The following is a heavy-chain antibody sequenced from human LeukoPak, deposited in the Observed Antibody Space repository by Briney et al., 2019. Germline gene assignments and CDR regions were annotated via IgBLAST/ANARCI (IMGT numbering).Heavy chain of an antibody. Sequence: SVKLSCKASRGTFSSYTIIWVRQALGQGLEWRCGIIPILGIANYAQKFEGRVTITADKSKSTAYMELSSLRSEDTAVYYCARTAQLGYCSSTSCYAGVHDYYGMDVWGQGTTVTVSS. CDR2: IIPILGIA. V-gene: IGHV1-69*02. J-gene: IGHJ6*02. CDR3: ARTAQLGYCSSTSCYAGVHDYYGMDV. D-gene: IGHD2-2*01. CDR1: RGTFSSYT.